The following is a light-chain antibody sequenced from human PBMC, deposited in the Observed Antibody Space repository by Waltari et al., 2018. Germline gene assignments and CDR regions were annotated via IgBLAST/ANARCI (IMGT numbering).Light chain of an antibody. V-gene: IGLV8-61*01. CDR3: LLYMGSGIWV. CDR1: SGSLSRPYY. CDR2: KSN. J-gene: IGLJ3*02. Sequence: QTVVTQEPSLSVSPGGTVTRTCALTSGSLSRPYYAIGYQQSPGQTPRTLVYKSNIRSSGVPDRFSGSVLGNKAVLIITGAQAEDESTYYCLLYMGSGIWVFGGGTKLTVL.